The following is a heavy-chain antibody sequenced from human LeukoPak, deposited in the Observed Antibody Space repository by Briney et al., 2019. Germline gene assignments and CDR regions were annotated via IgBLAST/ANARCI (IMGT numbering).Heavy chain of an antibody. V-gene: IGHV3-23*01. CDR3: AKDDSFDDYGDAIDAFDI. CDR2: ISGSGGST. D-gene: IGHD4-17*01. J-gene: IGHJ3*02. Sequence: GGSVRLSCASCGHIFSRYSVICVRQAPGKGLEWVSAISGSGGSTYYADSVKGRFTISRDNSKNTLYLQMNSLRAEDTAVYYCAKDDSFDDYGDAIDAFDIWGQGTMVTVSS. CDR1: GHIFSRYS.